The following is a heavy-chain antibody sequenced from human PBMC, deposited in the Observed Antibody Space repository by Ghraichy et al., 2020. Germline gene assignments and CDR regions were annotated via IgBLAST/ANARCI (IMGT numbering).Heavy chain of an antibody. Sequence: GSLRLSCGASGFTFSNYAMTWVRQAPGKGLEWLSAISGSGGSTNFADSVKGRFTISRDNSKNTLFLQMNTLRAEDTAVYYCARDWKADYWGQGTLVTVSS. CDR1: GFTFSNYA. CDR3: ARDWKADY. D-gene: IGHD1-1*01. V-gene: IGHV3-23*01. CDR2: ISGSGGST. J-gene: IGHJ4*02.